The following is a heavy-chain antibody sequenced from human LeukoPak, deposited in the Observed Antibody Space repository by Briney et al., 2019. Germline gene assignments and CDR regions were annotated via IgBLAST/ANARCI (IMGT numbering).Heavy chain of an antibody. Sequence: ASVTVSCKASGYTFTGYYLHWVRQPPGQGLEWVGWINPNSGGTNYAQKFQGRVTMARDTYISTAYIELSRLRSDDTAVYYCARDPGVQKTRSRMGLFDYWGQGSLVSVSS. J-gene: IGHJ4*02. CDR3: ARDPGVQKTRSRMGLFDY. CDR1: GYTFTGYY. D-gene: IGHD2-8*01. CDR2: INPNSGGT. V-gene: IGHV1-2*02.